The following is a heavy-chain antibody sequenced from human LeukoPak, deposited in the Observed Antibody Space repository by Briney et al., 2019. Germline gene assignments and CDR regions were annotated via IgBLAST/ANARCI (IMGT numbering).Heavy chain of an antibody. CDR3: AKHWSYCSTTSCFFNYYYYYMDV. CDR1: GFTFSAYG. V-gene: IGHV3-23*01. D-gene: IGHD2-2*01. CDR2: VSGADGTT. Sequence: QSGGSLRLSCAASGFTFSAYGMSWVRQSPRKGLEWVSGVSGADGTTYYADSAKGRFTISRDNSKSTLYLQMNNLRAEDTAVYYCAKHWSYCSTTSCFFNYYYYYMDVWGKGTTVTVSS. J-gene: IGHJ6*03.